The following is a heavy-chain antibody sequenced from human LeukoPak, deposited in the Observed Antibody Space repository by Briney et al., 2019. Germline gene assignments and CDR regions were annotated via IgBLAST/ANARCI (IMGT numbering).Heavy chain of an antibody. CDR1: GFTFSSYE. CDR3: ARAYSSGWYCFDY. V-gene: IGHV3-21*01. Sequence: GGSLRLSCAASGFTFSSYEMNWVRQAPGKGLEWVSSISSSSSYIYYADSVKGRFTISRDNAKNSLYLQMNSLRAEDTAVYYCARAYSSGWYCFDYWGQGTLVTVSS. J-gene: IGHJ4*02. CDR2: ISSSSSYI. D-gene: IGHD6-19*01.